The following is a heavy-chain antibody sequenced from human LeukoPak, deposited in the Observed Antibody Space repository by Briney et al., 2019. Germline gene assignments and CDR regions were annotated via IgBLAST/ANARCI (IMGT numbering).Heavy chain of an antibody. D-gene: IGHD2-15*01. CDR2: INRDGSQR. V-gene: IGHV3-7*03. J-gene: IGHJ4*02. Sequence: PGGSLRLSCAASGFSLSAYWMTWVRQAPGKGLEWVANINRDGSQRNHVDSVKGRFTISRDNAKNSLYLQMDSLTAEDTAVYYCARDSTYSSGSRFYDRFGYWGQGTLVTVSS. CDR3: ARDSTYSSGSRFYDRFGY. CDR1: GFSLSAYW.